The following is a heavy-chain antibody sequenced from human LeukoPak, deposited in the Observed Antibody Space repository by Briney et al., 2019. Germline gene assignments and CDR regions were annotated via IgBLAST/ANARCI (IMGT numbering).Heavy chain of an antibody. CDR1: GFTFSTHW. V-gene: IGHV3-74*01. Sequence: GGSLRLSCAASGFTFSTHWMHWVRQAPGKGLVWVSRISSDGSSTNYADSVKGRFTISRDNAKNTLYLQMNSLRAEDTAMYYCEGRYCSSTSCSTNWGQGTLVTVSS. J-gene: IGHJ4*02. D-gene: IGHD2-2*02. CDR2: ISSDGSST. CDR3: EGRYCSSTSCSTN.